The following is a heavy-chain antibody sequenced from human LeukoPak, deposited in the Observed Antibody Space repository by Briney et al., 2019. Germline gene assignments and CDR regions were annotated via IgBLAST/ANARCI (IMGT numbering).Heavy chain of an antibody. CDR1: GYTFTSYA. V-gene: IGHV1-3*01. CDR2: INAGNGNT. J-gene: IGHJ4*02. CDR3: ARGYYYDSSGYYYFDY. D-gene: IGHD3-22*01. Sequence: ASVKVSCKASGYTFTSYALHWVRQAPGQRLEYMGWINAGNGNTRYSQNFQDRVTITRDTSASTAYMELSSLRSEDTAVHYCARGYYYDSSGYYYFDYWGQGTLVTVSS.